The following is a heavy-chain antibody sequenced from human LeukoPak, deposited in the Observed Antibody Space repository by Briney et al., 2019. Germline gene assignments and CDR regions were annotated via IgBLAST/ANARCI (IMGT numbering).Heavy chain of an antibody. CDR1: GFTFSDSY. CDR3: ARADPANYYDSSVAFDI. V-gene: IGHV3-7*03. J-gene: IGHJ3*02. CDR2: IKQDGSEK. D-gene: IGHD3-22*01. Sequence: GGSLRLSCAASGFTFSDSYMSWIRQAPGKGLEWVANIKQDGSEKYYVDSVKGRFTISRDNAKNSLYLQMNSLRAEDTALYHCARADPANYYDSSVAFDIWGQGTMVTVSS.